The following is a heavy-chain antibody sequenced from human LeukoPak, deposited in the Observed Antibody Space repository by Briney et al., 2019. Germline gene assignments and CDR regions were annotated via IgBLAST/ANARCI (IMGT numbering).Heavy chain of an antibody. D-gene: IGHD2-15*01. J-gene: IGHJ4*02. CDR2: INPNSGGT. V-gene: IGHV1-2*02. Sequence: ASVKVSCKASGYTFTGYYMHWVRQAPGQGLEWMGWINPNSGGTNYAQKFQGRVTMTRDTSISTAYMELSRLRSDDTAVYYCARGYCSGGSCPRINFDYWGQGTLVTVSS. CDR1: GYTFTGYY. CDR3: ARGYCSGGSCPRINFDY.